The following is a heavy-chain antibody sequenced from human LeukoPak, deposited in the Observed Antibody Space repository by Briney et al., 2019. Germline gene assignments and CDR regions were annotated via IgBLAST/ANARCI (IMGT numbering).Heavy chain of an antibody. J-gene: IGHJ3*01. CDR3: AKDQGSSSGWYSRDGFAL. CDR1: GLTFSSYA. CDR2: ISSGDST. Sequence: GGSLRLSCAGSGLTFSSYAMSWVRQAPGKGLEWVSGISSGDSTFYADSVKGRFTISRDNSKNTLYLQMNSLRAEDTALYYCAKDQGSSSGWYSRDGFALWGRGTMVTVSS. V-gene: IGHV3-23*01. D-gene: IGHD6-19*01.